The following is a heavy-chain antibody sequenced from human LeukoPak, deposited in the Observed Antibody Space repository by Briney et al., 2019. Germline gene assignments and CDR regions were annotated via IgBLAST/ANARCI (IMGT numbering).Heavy chain of an antibody. CDR2: IYYSGST. CDR1: GGSISSYY. Sequence: SETLSLTCTVSGGSISSYYWSWIRQPPGKRLEWIGHIYYSGSTNYNPSLKSRVTISVDTSRNQFSLKLRSVTAADTAVYYCAKDLKPNYDFWSGYRGFEPVAWFDPWGQGTLVTVSS. D-gene: IGHD3-3*01. V-gene: IGHV4-59*01. CDR3: AKDLKPNYDFWSGYRGFEPVAWFDP. J-gene: IGHJ5*02.